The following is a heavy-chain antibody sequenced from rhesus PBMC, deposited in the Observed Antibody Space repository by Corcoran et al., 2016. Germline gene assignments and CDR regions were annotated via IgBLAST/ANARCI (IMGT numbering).Heavy chain of an antibody. D-gene: IGHD6-31*01. Sequence: QLQLQESGPGLVKPSETLSVTCAVSGGSISSSYWSWIRQAPGKGLEWIGYIDGSGSSNNYNPSLKCRFTLSVDTTKTKLSLKLSSVTTADTAVYYCARGSSGHFAYWGQGVLVTVSS. J-gene: IGHJ4*01. CDR2: IDGSGSSN. CDR3: ARGSSGHFAY. V-gene: IGHV4-169*01. CDR1: GGSISSSY.